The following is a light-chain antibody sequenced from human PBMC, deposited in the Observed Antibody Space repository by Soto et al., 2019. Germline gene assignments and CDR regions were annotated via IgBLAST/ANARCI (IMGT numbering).Light chain of an antibody. CDR1: QSIGTW. CDR2: DGS. J-gene: IGKJ1*01. Sequence: DIQMTQSPSTLSASVGDRVTITCRASQSIGTWVAWYQQKSGKAPKLLIFDGSSLETGVPSRFSGSGSGTQFTLTISSLQPGDFATYYCQHSNSCLWTFGPGTKV. V-gene: IGKV1-5*01. CDR3: QHSNSCLWT.